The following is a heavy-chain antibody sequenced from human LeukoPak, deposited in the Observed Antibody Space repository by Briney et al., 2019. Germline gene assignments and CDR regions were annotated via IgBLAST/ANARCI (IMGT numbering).Heavy chain of an antibody. D-gene: IGHD1-26*01. V-gene: IGHV3-43*02. CDR1: GFSFDDYA. Sequence: GGSLRLSCAASGFSFDDYAMHWVRQVPGKGLECVSLISGSGTTYYADSVKGRFTISRDNSKNSLYLQMNSLRSEDTALYYCAKVGGNTPSYVHYCMDVWGKGTTVTVSS. CDR2: ISGSGTT. J-gene: IGHJ6*03. CDR3: AKVGGNTPSYVHYCMDV.